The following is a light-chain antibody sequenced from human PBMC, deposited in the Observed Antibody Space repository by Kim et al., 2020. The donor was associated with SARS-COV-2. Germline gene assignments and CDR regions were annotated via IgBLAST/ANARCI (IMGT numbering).Light chain of an antibody. Sequence: SASVGDRVTITCRASQSISSYLNWYQQKPGKAPKLLIYAASSLQSGVPSRFSGSGSGTDFTLTISSLQPEDFATYYCQQSYSTLNTFGQGTKLEI. CDR3: QQSYSTLNT. CDR1: QSISSY. V-gene: IGKV1-39*01. J-gene: IGKJ2*01. CDR2: AAS.